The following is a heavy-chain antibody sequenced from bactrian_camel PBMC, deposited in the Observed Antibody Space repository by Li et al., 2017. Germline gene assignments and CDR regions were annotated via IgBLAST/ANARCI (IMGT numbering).Heavy chain of an antibody. CDR3: VGDAWTW. CDR2: IYTGSRST. CDR1: ADTYSDNC. J-gene: IGHJ4*01. V-gene: IGHV3S54*01. D-gene: IGHD1*01. Sequence: HVQLVESGGGSVQAGGSLRLTCAASADTYSDNCMGWFRQAPGKEREPVATIYTGSRSTYYADSVKGRFTISRVNARNTVYLQMDNLNSDDTALYYCVGDAWTWWGQGTQVTVS.